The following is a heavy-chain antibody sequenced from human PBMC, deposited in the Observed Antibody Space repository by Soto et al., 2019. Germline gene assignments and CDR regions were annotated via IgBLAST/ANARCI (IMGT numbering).Heavy chain of an antibody. CDR1: GGSISSGGYS. CDR3: ARVHYTGGARYGYFDL. V-gene: IGHV4-30-2*01. D-gene: IGHD1-26*01. J-gene: IGHJ2*01. CDR2: IYHSGST. Sequence: SETLSLTCAVSGGSISSGGYSWSWIRQPPGKGLEWIGYIYHSGSTYYNPSLKIRVTISVDRSKNQFSLKLSSVTAADTAVYYCARVHYTGGARYGYFDLWGRGTLVTVSS.